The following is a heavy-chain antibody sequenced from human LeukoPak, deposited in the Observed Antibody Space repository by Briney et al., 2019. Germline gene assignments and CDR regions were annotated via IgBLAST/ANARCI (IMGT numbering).Heavy chain of an antibody. Sequence: ASVTVSCKASGYTFTSYGISWVRQAPGQGLEWMGWISAYNGNTNYAQKLQGRVTMTTDTSTSTAYMELRSLRSDDTAVYYCARDVTRVAVAVLGYWGQGTLVTVSS. D-gene: IGHD6-19*01. V-gene: IGHV1-18*04. CDR2: ISAYNGNT. CDR1: GYTFTSYG. CDR3: ARDVTRVAVAVLGY. J-gene: IGHJ4*02.